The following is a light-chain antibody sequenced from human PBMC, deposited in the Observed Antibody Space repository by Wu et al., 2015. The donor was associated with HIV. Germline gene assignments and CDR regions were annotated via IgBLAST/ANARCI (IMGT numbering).Light chain of an antibody. CDR1: EDLASDY. V-gene: IGKV3-20*01. Sequence: EIVLTQSPGTLSLSPGERATLSCRASEDLASDYLAWYQQRPGQAPTLLIYGASYGATGIPDRFTASGSGTDFSLTIRRLEPEDFAVYYCQQYNSSPYNFGQGTKLEIK. CDR3: QQYNSSPYN. CDR2: GAS. J-gene: IGKJ2*01.